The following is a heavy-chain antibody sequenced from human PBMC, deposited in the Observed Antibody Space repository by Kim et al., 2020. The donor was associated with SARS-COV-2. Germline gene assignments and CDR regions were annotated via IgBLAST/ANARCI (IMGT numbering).Heavy chain of an antibody. D-gene: IGHD1-26*01. V-gene: IGHV4-39*07. CDR2: IYYSGST. Sequence: SETLSLTCTVSGGSISSSSYYWGWIRQPPGKGLEWIGSIYYSGSTYYNPSLKSRVTISVDTSKNQFSLKLSSVTAADTAVYYCARDDFGGSFYYYYGMDVWGQGTTVTVSS. CDR3: ARDDFGGSFYYYYGMDV. J-gene: IGHJ6*02. CDR1: GGSISSSSYY.